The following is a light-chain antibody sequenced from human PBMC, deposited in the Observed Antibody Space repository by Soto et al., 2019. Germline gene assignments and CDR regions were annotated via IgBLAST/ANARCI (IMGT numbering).Light chain of an antibody. CDR2: EVS. Sequence: QSVLTQPASVSGSPGQSITISCTGTSSDVGKYNYVSWYQQHPGKAPKLIIYEVSNRPSGVSDRFSGSKSANTASLTISGLQAEDEADYYGSSYTSSTTLDVFGGGTKVTVL. CDR1: SSDVGKYNY. CDR3: SSYTSSTTLDV. V-gene: IGLV2-14*01. J-gene: IGLJ3*02.